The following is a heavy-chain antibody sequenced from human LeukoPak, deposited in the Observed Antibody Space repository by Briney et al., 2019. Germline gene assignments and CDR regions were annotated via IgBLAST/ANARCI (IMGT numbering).Heavy chain of an antibody. CDR3: ARDLRGVINYYYGMDV. D-gene: IGHD3-10*01. CDR1: GFTFSSYG. CDR2: ISYDGSNK. J-gene: IGHJ6*02. V-gene: IGHV3-30*03. Sequence: GGSLRLSCAASGFTFSSYGMHWVRQAPGKGLEWVAVISYDGSNKYYADSVKGRFTISRDNSKNTLYLQMNSLRAEDTAVYYCARDLRGVINYYYGMDVWGQGTTVTVSS.